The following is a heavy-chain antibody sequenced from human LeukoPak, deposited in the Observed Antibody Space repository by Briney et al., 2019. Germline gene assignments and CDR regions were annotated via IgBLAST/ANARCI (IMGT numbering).Heavy chain of an antibody. J-gene: IGHJ6*03. D-gene: IGHD6-13*01. Sequence: GGSLRLSCAASGFTFSTYEMNWVRQAPGKRLEWVSYINSSGRSIYYADSVKGRFTISRDNAKNSLYLQMNSLIAEDTAVYYCARKDSSSWPNYYYYMDVWGKGTTVTISS. CDR3: ARKDSSSWPNYYYYMDV. V-gene: IGHV3-48*03. CDR1: GFTFSTYE. CDR2: INSSGRSI.